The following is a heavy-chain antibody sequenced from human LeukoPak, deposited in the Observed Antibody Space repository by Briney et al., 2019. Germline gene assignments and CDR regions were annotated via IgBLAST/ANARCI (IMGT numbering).Heavy chain of an antibody. CDR1: GYTFSDYY. Sequence: ASTKVSCKASGYTFSDYYMHWVRQAPGQGPEWMGWINPNSGGTNYAQKFQGRVTMTWDTSISTAYMELSRLRFDDTAVYYCARGVMVTALWSEKWFEFWGQGTLVTVSS. D-gene: IGHD2-21*02. J-gene: IGHJ5*01. V-gene: IGHV1-2*02. CDR3: ARGVMVTALWSEKWFEF. CDR2: INPNSGGT.